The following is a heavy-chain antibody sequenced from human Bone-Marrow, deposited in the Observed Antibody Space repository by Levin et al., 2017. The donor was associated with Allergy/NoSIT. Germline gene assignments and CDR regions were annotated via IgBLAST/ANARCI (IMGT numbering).Heavy chain of an antibody. V-gene: IGHV3-15*01. D-gene: IGHD6-13*01. CDR1: GFTFSNAW. Sequence: ESLKISCAASGFTFSNAWMSWVRQAPGKGLEWVGRIKSKTDGGTTDYAAPVKGRFTISRDDSKNTLYLQMNSLKTEDTAVYYCTTDPIAAAGTQLYWGQGTLVTVSS. CDR3: TTDPIAAAGTQLY. J-gene: IGHJ4*02. CDR2: IKSKTDGGTT.